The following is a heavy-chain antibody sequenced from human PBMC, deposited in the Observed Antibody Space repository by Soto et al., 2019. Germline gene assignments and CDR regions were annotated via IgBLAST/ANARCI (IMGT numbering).Heavy chain of an antibody. CDR3: ARAGWVVGATHLTDY. J-gene: IGHJ4*02. V-gene: IGHV3-53*01. CDR2: IYSGGST. CDR1: GFTVSSNY. D-gene: IGHD1-26*01. Sequence: GGSLRLSCAASGFTVSSNYMSWVRQAPGKGLEWVSVIYSGGSTYYADSVKGRFTISRDNSKNTLYLQMSSLRAEDTAVYYCARAGWVVGATHLTDYWGQGTLVTVSS.